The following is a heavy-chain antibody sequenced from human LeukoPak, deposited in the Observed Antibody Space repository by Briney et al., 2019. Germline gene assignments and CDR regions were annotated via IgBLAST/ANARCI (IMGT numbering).Heavy chain of an antibody. CDR2: IISDGSST. V-gene: IGHV3-74*01. J-gene: IGHJ6*03. CDR3: AKSLLPVSLTEYYMDV. CDR1: GFTFNRFW. Sequence: GGSLRLSCAASGFTFNRFWMHWVRQAPGKGLVWVSRIISDGSSTNYADSVKGRFTISRDNSKDTLYLQMNSLRAEDTAVYYCAKSLLPVSLTEYYMDVWGKGTTVTVSS. D-gene: IGHD2-15*01.